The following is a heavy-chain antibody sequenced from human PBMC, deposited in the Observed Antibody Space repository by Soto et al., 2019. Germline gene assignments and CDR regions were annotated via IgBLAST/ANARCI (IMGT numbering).Heavy chain of an antibody. CDR3: TADHWS. CDR1: EYTFSDAW. D-gene: IGHD3-3*01. Sequence: GGSLRLSCVVFEYTFSDAWMSWVRQAPGKGLEWVARINRKIDGETTDYAAPVEGRLTIARDDSKNTLYLQIDRLKIGDTAVSFCTADHWSWGQGTLVTVSS. J-gene: IGHJ4*02. V-gene: IGHV3-15*01. CDR2: INRKIDGETT.